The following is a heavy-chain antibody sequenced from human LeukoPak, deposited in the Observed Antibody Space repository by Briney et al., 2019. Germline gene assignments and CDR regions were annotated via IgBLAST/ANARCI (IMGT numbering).Heavy chain of an antibody. CDR2: ISAYNGNT. J-gene: IGHJ4*02. V-gene: IGHV1-18*01. CDR1: VYTFTNYG. CDR3: ARGREGQWLNY. Sequence: GASVHVSCKASVYTFTNYGFSWLRQAPCQGLGWMGWISAYNGNTNYAQKLQGRVTMTTDTSTSTAYMELRSLRSDDSAVYYCARGREGQWLNYWGQGTLVTVSS. D-gene: IGHD6-19*01.